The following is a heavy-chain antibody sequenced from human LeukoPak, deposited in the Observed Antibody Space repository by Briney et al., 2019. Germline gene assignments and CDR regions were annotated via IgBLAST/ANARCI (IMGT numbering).Heavy chain of an antibody. CDR3: APVEMAIDY. CDR2: ISSSSSYI. D-gene: IGHD5-24*01. Sequence: GGSLRLSCAASGFTFSSYSMNWVRQAPGKGLEWVSSISSSSSYICYADSVKSRFTISRDNAKNSLYLQMNSLRAEDTAVYYCAPVEMAIDYWGQGTLVTVSS. J-gene: IGHJ4*02. CDR1: GFTFSSYS. V-gene: IGHV3-21*01.